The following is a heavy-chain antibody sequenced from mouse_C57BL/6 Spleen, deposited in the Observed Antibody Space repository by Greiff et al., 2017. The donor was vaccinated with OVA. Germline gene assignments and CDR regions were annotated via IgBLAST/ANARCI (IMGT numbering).Heavy chain of an antibody. V-gene: IGHV1-82*01. D-gene: IGHD1-1*01. CDR1: GYAFSSSW. CDR2: IYPGDGDT. J-gene: IGHJ3*01. CDR3: ARGNYYGSSYGFAY. Sequence: QVQLKESGPELVKPGASVKISCKASGYAFSSSWMNWVKQRPGKGLEWIGRIYPGDGDTNYNGKFKGKATLTADKSSSTAYMQRSSLTSEDAAVYVCARGNYYGSSYGFAYWGQGTLVTVSA.